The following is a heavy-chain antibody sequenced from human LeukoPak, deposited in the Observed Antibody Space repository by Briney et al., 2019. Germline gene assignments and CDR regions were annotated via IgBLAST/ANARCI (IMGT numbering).Heavy chain of an antibody. Sequence: GASVKVSCKASGGTFSSYAISWVRQAPGQGLEWMGGIIPIFGTANYAQKLQGRVTITTDESTSTAYMELSSLRSEDTAEYYCARDLYGDLSLDAFDIWGQGTMVTVSS. CDR3: ARDLYGDLSLDAFDI. CDR1: GGTFSSYA. CDR2: IIPIFGTA. D-gene: IGHD4-17*01. V-gene: IGHV1-69*05. J-gene: IGHJ3*02.